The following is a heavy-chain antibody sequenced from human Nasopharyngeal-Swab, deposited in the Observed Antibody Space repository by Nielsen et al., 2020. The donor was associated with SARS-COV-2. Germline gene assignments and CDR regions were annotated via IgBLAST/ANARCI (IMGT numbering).Heavy chain of an antibody. J-gene: IGHJ4*02. V-gene: IGHV4-30-4*01. CDR2: IYYSGST. D-gene: IGHD2-2*01. Sequence: WIRQPLGKGLEWIGYIYYSGSTYYNPSLKSRVTISVDTSKNQFSLKLSSVTAADTAVYYCARDDVYCSSTSCYRAPLNYWGQGTLVTVSS. CDR3: ARDDVYCSSTSCYRAPLNY.